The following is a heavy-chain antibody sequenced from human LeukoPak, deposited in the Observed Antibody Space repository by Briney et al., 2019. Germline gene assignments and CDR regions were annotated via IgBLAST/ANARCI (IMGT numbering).Heavy chain of an antibody. CDR1: GGTFSSYA. D-gene: IGHD5-18*01. J-gene: IGHJ6*03. V-gene: IGHV1-69*13. CDR2: INPIFGTA. Sequence: ASVKVSCKASGGTFSSYAISWVRQAPGQGLEWMGGINPIFGTANYAQKFQGRVTITADESTSTAYMELSSLRTEDTAVYYCARDFVDTAMAGLVGYMDVWGKGTTVTVSS. CDR3: ARDFVDTAMAGLVGYMDV.